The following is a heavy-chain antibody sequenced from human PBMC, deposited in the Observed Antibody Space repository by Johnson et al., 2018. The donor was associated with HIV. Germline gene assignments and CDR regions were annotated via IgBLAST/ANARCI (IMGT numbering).Heavy chain of an antibody. CDR1: GFTFSNAW. V-gene: IGHV3-30*14. Sequence: VQLVESGGGLVKPGGSLRLSCAASGFTFSNAWMNWVRQAPGKGLEWVAVISYDGSNKYYADSVKGLFTISRDNSKNTLYLQMNSLRAEDTAVYYCARDRIVGADYDAFDIWGQGTMVTVSS. D-gene: IGHD1-26*01. CDR3: ARDRIVGADYDAFDI. J-gene: IGHJ3*02. CDR2: ISYDGSNK.